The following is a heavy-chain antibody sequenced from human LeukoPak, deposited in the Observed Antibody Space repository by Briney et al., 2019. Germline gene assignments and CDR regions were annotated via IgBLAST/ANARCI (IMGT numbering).Heavy chain of an antibody. J-gene: IGHJ5*02. CDR1: GFSFRTYE. Sequence: PGGSLRLSCAASGFSFRTYEMTWVRQAPGKGLEWVSHISTSGSTINYADSVKGRFTISRDNAKNSLYLQMNSLRAEDTAVYYCARAIAAAKEWFDPWGQGTLVTVSS. CDR3: ARAIAAAKEWFDP. D-gene: IGHD6-13*01. V-gene: IGHV3-48*03. CDR2: ISTSGSTI.